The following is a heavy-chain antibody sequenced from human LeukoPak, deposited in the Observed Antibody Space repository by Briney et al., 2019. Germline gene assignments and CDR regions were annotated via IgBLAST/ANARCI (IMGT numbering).Heavy chain of an antibody. CDR1: GRSLSRYY. D-gene: IGHD6-13*01. Sequence: PSETLSLTCTVSGRSLSRYYGLGIRQPPGKGLEWIGYIYYSGSTNYNPSLKSRFTISVDTSKNLFSLKLSSVSAADTAVYYCGRVRQQVVQDAFDIWGQRTMVIASS. J-gene: IGHJ3*02. V-gene: IGHV4-59*01. CDR2: IYYSGST. CDR3: GRVRQQVVQDAFDI.